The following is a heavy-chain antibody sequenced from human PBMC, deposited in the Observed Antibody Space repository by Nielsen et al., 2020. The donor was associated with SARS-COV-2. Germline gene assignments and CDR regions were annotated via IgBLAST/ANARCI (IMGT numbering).Heavy chain of an antibody. D-gene: IGHD2-2*01. CDR3: ARVASGVVPGPLGIGMWYTYYYMDV. Sequence: ASVKVSCKASDNTFFSYSITWVRQAPGQGLEWMGRISHKNGNVKYAQNLQGRVTMTTDASTSTVYMELRRLSSDDTAVYYCARVASGVVPGPLGIGMWYTYYYMDVWGKGTTVTVSS. J-gene: IGHJ6*03. CDR2: ISHKNGNV. CDR1: DNTFFSYS. V-gene: IGHV1-18*01.